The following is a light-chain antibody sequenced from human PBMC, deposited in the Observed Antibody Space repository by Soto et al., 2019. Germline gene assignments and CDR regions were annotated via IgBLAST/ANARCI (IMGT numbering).Light chain of an antibody. J-gene: IGLJ3*02. V-gene: IGLV2-14*01. CDR1: TSDVGGYNY. CDR2: EVS. CDR3: TSYTTSITLV. Sequence: QSALTQPASVSGSPGQSITISCTGTTSDVGGYNYVSWYQQHPGKAPKLLIYEVSDRPSGVSNRLSGSKSGNTASLTISGLQAEDEADYYCTSYTTSITLVFGGGTKVTVL.